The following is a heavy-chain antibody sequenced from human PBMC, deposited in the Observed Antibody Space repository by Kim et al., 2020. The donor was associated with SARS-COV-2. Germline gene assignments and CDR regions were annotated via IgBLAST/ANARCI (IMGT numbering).Heavy chain of an antibody. J-gene: IGHJ6*02. D-gene: IGHD2-2*02. CDR2: MNPNSGNT. V-gene: IGHV1-8*01. CDR3: VGYCSSTSCYTDYYYYYGMDV. Sequence: ASVKVSCKASGYTFTSYDINWVRQATGQGLEWMGWMNPNSGNTGYAQKFQGRVTMTRNTSISTAYMELSSLRSEDTAVYYCVGYCSSTSCYTDYYYYYGMDVWGQGTKVTVSS. CDR1: GYTFTSYD.